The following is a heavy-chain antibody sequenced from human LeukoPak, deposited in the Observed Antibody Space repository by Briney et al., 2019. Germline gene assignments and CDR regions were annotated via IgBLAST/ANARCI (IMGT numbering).Heavy chain of an antibody. CDR1: GFTFSSYA. CDR3: AKEDYDILTGYYWGGGVGMDV. V-gene: IGHV3-23*01. CDR2: ISGSGGST. D-gene: IGHD3-9*01. Sequence: GGSLRLSCAASGFTFSSYAMSWVRQAPGKGLEWVSAISGSGGSTYYADSVKGRFTISRDNSKNTLHLQMNSLRAEDTAVYYCAKEDYDILTGYYWGGGVGMDVWGQGTTATVSS. J-gene: IGHJ6*02.